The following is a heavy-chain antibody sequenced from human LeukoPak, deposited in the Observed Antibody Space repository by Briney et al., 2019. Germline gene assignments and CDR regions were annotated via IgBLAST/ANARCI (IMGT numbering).Heavy chain of an antibody. CDR1: GFTVITND. V-gene: IGHV3-53*01. CDR2: LYSDGNT. J-gene: IGHJ4*02. CDR3: ARGVEPLAANTLAY. D-gene: IGHD1-14*01. Sequence: GGSLRLSCAASGFTVITNDMTWVRQAPGKGLEWVSVLYSDGNTKYADSVQGRYTISRDNSKNTLYLEMNSPSPDDTAVYYCARGVEPLAANTLAYWGQGTLVTVSS.